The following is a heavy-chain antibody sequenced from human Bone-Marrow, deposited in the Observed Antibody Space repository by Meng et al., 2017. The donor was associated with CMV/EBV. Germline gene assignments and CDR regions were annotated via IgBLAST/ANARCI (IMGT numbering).Heavy chain of an antibody. CDR1: GSPFVGHY. J-gene: IGHJ4*02. D-gene: IGHD2-2*03. Sequence: VQVVQSGGEAKNLGAPVKVSCKTFGSPFVGHYIHWVRQAPGQGLEWMGRINPKSAGTDYVEKFQGRVTMTRDTSNTIVYMELSRLTADDTAVYYCTRTWIDSFTPDFDYWGQGSLVTVSS. CDR2: INPKSAGT. CDR3: TRTWIDSFTPDFDY. V-gene: IGHV1-2*06.